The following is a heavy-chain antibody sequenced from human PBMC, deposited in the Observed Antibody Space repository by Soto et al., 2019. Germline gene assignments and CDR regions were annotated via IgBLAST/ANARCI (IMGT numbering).Heavy chain of an antibody. CDR1: GYTFTNYD. Sequence: QVQLVQSGAEVKKPGASVKVSCKASGYTFTNYDIHWVRQATGQGLEWMGWMNPDSGNTGQSKQFQGRATMTRDTAISPAYMELSSLRSEDTTVYYCARGRFRRTGLDPWGQGTVVTVSS. CDR2: MNPDSGNT. D-gene: IGHD2-21*02. CDR3: ARGRFRRTGLDP. J-gene: IGHJ5*02. V-gene: IGHV1-8*01.